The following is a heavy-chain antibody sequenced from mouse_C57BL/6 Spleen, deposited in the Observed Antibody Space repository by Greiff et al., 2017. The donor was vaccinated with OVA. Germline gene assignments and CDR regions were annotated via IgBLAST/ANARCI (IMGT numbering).Heavy chain of an antibody. CDR2: IYPGDGDT. CDR1: GYAFSSSW. J-gene: IGHJ3*01. V-gene: IGHV1-82*01. Sequence: VKLMESGPELVKPGASVKISCKASGYAFSSSWMNWVKQRPGKGLEWIGRIYPGDGDTNYNGKFKGKATLTADKSSSTAYMQLSSLTSEDSAVYFCAREGPSRGFAYWGQGTLVTVSA. CDR3: AREGPSRGFAY.